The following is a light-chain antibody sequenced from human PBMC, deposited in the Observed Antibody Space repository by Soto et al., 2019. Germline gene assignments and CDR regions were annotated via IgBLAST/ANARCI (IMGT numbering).Light chain of an antibody. V-gene: IGKV1-17*01. J-gene: IGKJ4*01. CDR3: LQHNNYPFT. CDR1: QGIRSN. Sequence: DIQMTQSPSSLSAFVGDRVTITCRASQGIRSNLGWYQQKPGNAPKRLIYAASTLQSGVPSRFSGRGSGTEFTLTIHSLQPEDLATYYCLQHNNYPFTFGGGTKVEIK. CDR2: AAS.